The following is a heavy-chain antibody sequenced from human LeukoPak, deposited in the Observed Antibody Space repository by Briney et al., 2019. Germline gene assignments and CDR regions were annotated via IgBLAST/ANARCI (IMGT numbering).Heavy chain of an antibody. J-gene: IGHJ3*02. Sequence: GGSLRLSCAASGFTFSSYSMNWVRQAPGKGLEWVSSISSSSSFTYYADSVKGRFTISRDNAKNSLYLQMNSLRAEDTAVYYCARAYPTGDGAFDIWGQGTMVTVSS. CDR3: ARAYPTGDGAFDI. CDR2: ISSSSSFT. V-gene: IGHV3-21*01. CDR1: GFTFSSYS. D-gene: IGHD7-27*01.